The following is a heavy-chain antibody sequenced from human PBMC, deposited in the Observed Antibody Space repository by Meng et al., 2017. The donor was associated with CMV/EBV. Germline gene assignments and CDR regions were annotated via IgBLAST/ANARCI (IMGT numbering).Heavy chain of an antibody. CDR1: GYTFTSYD. Sequence: ASVKVSCKASGYTFTSYDINWVRQATGQGLEWMGWMNPNSGNTGYAQKFQGRVTMTRNTSISTAYMELSSLRSEDTAVYYCARGLGWLLYYGMDVWGQGTTVTVSS. CDR3: ARGLGWLLYYGMDV. J-gene: IGHJ6*02. CDR2: MNPNSGNT. D-gene: IGHD3-3*01. V-gene: IGHV1-8*01.